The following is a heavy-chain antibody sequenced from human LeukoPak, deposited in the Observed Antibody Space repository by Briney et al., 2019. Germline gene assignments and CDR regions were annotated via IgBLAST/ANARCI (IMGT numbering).Heavy chain of an antibody. Sequence: SETLSLTCTVYGCSISNYYWSWIRQPAGKGLEWIGRIYASGSTNYNPSLKSRVTMSVDTSKNQFSLKLTSVTAADTAVYYCARGGSSWQSFDFWGQGTLVTVSS. D-gene: IGHD6-13*01. CDR1: GCSISNYY. CDR3: ARGGSSWQSFDF. J-gene: IGHJ4*02. V-gene: IGHV4-4*07. CDR2: IYASGST.